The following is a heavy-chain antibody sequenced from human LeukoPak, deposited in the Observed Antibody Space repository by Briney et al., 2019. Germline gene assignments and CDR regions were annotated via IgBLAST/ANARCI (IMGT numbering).Heavy chain of an antibody. J-gene: IGHJ4*02. V-gene: IGHV4-30-2*01. Sequence: SETLSLTCAVSGGSIRSGGYSWSWIRQPPGKGLEWIGYIYHSGSTYYNPSLKSRVTISVDRSKNQFSLKLSSVTAADTAVYYCARGVQGSFDYWGQGTLVTVSS. CDR3: ARGVQGSFDY. D-gene: IGHD3-10*01. CDR2: IYHSGST. CDR1: GGSIRSGGYS.